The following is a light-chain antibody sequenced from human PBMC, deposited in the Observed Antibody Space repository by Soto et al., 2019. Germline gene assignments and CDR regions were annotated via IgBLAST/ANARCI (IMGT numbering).Light chain of an antibody. CDR1: QSVSSY. CDR2: DAS. Sequence: EIVLTQSPATLSLSPGERATLSCRASQSVSSYLAWYQQKPGQAPRLLIYDASNRATGIPARFSGSGSGTDFTLTISSLEHEDFAVYHCQQRSNWLTFGGGTKVEIK. CDR3: QQRSNWLT. J-gene: IGKJ4*01. V-gene: IGKV3-11*01.